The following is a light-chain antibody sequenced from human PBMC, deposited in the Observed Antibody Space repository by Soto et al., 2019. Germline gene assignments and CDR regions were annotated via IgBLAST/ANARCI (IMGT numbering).Light chain of an antibody. CDR1: QIITTW. J-gene: IGKJ1*01. CDR2: DAS. Sequence: DIQMTQSPSTLSASVGDRVTITCRASQIITTWLAWYQQKPGKAPKLLIYDASTLESGVPSRFSGSGFGTEFSLTISSLQPDDFASYYCQQYNTLSGTFGQGTKVDIK. V-gene: IGKV1-5*01. CDR3: QQYNTLSGT.